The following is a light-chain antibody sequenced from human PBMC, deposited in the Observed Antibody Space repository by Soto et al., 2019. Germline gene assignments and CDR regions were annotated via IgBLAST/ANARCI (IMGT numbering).Light chain of an antibody. CDR2: DVS. J-gene: IGLJ1*01. CDR3: SSYTSSSTYV. Sequence: QSGLTQPASVSGSPGQSITISCTGTSTDIGRYNYVSWHQQHPGKAPKLMIYDVSNRPSGVSNRFSGSKSGNTASLTISGLQAEDEADYYCSSYTSSSTYVFGTGTKVTVL. CDR1: STDIGRYNY. V-gene: IGLV2-14*03.